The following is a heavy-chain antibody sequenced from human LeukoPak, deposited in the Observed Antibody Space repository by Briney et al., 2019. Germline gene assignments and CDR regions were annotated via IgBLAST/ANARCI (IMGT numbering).Heavy chain of an antibody. J-gene: IGHJ5*02. Sequence: ASVNVSCKASGYTFTDYYIHWVRQAPGQGLEWVGWINPDSGDTAYAQEFQGRVTMTRATSISTTYMDLSRLRSDDTAVYYCARVDCSSTSCYASTQFDPWGQGTLVTVSS. CDR2: INPDSGDT. CDR1: GYTFTDYY. V-gene: IGHV1-2*02. D-gene: IGHD2-2*01. CDR3: ARVDCSSTSCYASTQFDP.